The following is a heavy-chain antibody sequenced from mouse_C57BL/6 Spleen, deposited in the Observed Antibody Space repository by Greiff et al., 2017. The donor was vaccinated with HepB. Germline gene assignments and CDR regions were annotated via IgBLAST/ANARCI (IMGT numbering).Heavy chain of an antibody. Sequence: VKLQESGAELVKPGASVKLSCKASGYTFTEYTIHWVKQRSGHGLEWIGWFYPGSGSIKYNEKFKDKATLTADKSSSTVYMELSRLTSEDSAVYFCARHEDRIYYDYGAWFAYWGQGTRVTVSA. V-gene: IGHV1-62-2*01. CDR3: ARHEDRIYYDYGAWFAY. CDR1: GYTFTEYT. CDR2: FYPGSGSI. J-gene: IGHJ3*01. D-gene: IGHD2-4*01.